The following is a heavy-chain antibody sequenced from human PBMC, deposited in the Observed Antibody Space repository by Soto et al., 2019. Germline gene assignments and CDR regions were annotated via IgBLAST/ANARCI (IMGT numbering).Heavy chain of an antibody. Sequence: GGSLRLSCAASGFTFSTYSMNWVRQAPGKGLEWVSYISSSSSTIFYTDSVKGRFTVSRDNAKNSLYLQMNSLRAEDTAVYYCARVRYGSGSYHLDYWGQGTLVTVSS. J-gene: IGHJ4*02. CDR1: GFTFSTYS. CDR2: ISSSSSTI. V-gene: IGHV3-48*01. CDR3: ARVRYGSGSYHLDY. D-gene: IGHD3-10*01.